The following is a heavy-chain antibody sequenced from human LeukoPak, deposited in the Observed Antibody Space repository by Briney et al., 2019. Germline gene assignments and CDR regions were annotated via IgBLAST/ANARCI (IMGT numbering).Heavy chain of an antibody. CDR3: ARDAYYSDSSGYHFDY. Sequence: GGSLRLSCAASGFIFSTYSMNWVRQAPGKGLEWVSYITSSSSTIFYADSVQGRFTISRDNAKNSLYLEMNSLRDEDTAVYYCARDAYYSDSSGYHFDYWGQGTLVTVSS. CDR1: GFIFSTYS. D-gene: IGHD3-22*01. J-gene: IGHJ4*02. V-gene: IGHV3-48*02. CDR2: ITSSSSTI.